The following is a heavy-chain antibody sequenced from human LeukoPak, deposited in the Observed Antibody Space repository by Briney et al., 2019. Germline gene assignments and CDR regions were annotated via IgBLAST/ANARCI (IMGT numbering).Heavy chain of an antibody. V-gene: IGHV3-30*18. Sequence: PGRSLRLSCAASGFTFSSYGMHWVRQAPGKGLEWVAVISYDGSNKYYADSVKGRFTISRDNSKNTLYLQMNSLRAEDTAVYYCAKDWNDLDYWGQGTLVTVSS. D-gene: IGHD1-1*01. CDR3: AKDWNDLDY. CDR1: GFTFSSYG. CDR2: ISYDGSNK. J-gene: IGHJ4*02.